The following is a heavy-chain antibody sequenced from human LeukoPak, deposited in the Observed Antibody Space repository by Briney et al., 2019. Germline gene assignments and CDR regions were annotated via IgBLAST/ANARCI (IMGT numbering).Heavy chain of an antibody. Sequence: SGTLSLTCAVSGGSISSSNWWSWVRQPPGKGLEWIGEIYHSGSTYYNPSLKSRVTISVDTSKNQFSLKLSSVTAADTAVYYCARSRLLWFGELLYALDIWGQGTMVTVSS. CDR3: ARSRLLWFGELLYALDI. V-gene: IGHV4-4*02. D-gene: IGHD3-10*01. CDR2: IYHSGST. CDR1: GGSISSSNW. J-gene: IGHJ3*02.